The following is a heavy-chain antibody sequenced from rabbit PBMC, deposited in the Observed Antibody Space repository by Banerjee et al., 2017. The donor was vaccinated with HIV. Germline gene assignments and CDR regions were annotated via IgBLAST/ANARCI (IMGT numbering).Heavy chain of an antibody. CDR1: GIDFSSYG. D-gene: IGHD4-1*01. V-gene: IGHV1S47*01. CDR2: INTGDGVT. Sequence: ELVESGGGLVQPGESLKLSCKASGIDFSSYGISWVRQAPGKGPEWIAYINTGDGVTFYANTVKGRFTISRNTRDNMVFLQMTSLTASDTATYFCARDSSEWGFNLWGPGTLVTVS. J-gene: IGHJ4*01. CDR3: ARDSSEWGFNL.